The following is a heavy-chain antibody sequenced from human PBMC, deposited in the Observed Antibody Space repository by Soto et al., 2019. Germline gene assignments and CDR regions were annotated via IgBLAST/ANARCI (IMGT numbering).Heavy chain of an antibody. CDR3: ARDPSPYTSGWYGIDF. CDR2: ISYDGTNK. CDR1: GFMFSAYA. Sequence: SLRLSCAASGFMFSAYAMLWVRQAPGKGLDWVAAISYDGTNKYYADSIKGRFTISRDNSANTLFLQVNSLRREDTAMYYCARDPSPYTSGWYGIDFWGHGTLVTVSS. V-gene: IGHV3-30*04. D-gene: IGHD6-19*01. J-gene: IGHJ4*01.